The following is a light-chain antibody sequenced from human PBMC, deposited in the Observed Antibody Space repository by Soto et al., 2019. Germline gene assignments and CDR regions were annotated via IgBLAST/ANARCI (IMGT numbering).Light chain of an antibody. CDR2: AAS. CDR1: QSVRNDY. CDR3: QQYGNSPVT. Sequence: EIVLTQSPGTMSLSPGERATLSCRASQSVRNDYLAWYQQKPGQAPRLLIYAASSRATGIPDRFSGSGSGKDFTLTISRLEPEDFAVYHCQQYGNSPVTFGQGTKLEVK. J-gene: IGKJ2*01. V-gene: IGKV3-20*01.